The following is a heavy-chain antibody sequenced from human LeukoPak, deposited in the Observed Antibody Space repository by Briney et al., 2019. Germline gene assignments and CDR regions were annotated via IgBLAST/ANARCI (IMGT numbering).Heavy chain of an antibody. CDR3: ARDGFCSSSSCYPLNWFDP. Sequence: GGSLRLSCAASGFTFSNYGMHWVRQAPDKGLEWVAVVWHDGSNKYYADSVKGRFTISRDNAKNKLYLQMNSLRAEDTAVYYCARDGFCSSSSCYPLNWFDPWGQGTLVTVSS. CDR2: VWHDGSNK. V-gene: IGHV3-33*01. J-gene: IGHJ5*02. D-gene: IGHD2-2*03. CDR1: GFTFSNYG.